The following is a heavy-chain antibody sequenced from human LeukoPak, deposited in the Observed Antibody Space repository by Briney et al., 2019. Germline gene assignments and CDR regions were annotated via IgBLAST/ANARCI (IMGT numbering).Heavy chain of an antibody. CDR2: IYHSGST. D-gene: IGHD3-3*01. Sequence: PSETLSLTCTVSGYSISSVYYWGWIRQPPGKGLGWIGSIYHSGSTYYDPSLKSRVTISVDTSKNHFSLTLSSVTAADTAVYYCARGRLTVSRFDPWGEATLVTVSS. CDR1: GYSISSVYY. CDR3: ARGRLTVSRFDP. V-gene: IGHV4-38-2*02. J-gene: IGHJ5*02.